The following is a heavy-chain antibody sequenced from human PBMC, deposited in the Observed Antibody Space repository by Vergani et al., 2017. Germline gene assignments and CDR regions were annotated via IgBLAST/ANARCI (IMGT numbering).Heavy chain of an antibody. D-gene: IGHD6-25*01. CDR2: IFYSGTT. Sequence: QVQLQESGPGVVKPSQTLSLTCAVSGGSISSGDHCWTWIRQRPGKGLEWIGYIFYSGTTYDNPSLRSRLTISVDTSQNQFSLKLRSVTAADPAVYYCARVDTQVPATSHFDYMDVWGKGTTVVVSS. CDR3: ARVDTQVPATSHFDYMDV. CDR1: GGSISSGDHC. V-gene: IGHV4-31*11. J-gene: IGHJ6*03.